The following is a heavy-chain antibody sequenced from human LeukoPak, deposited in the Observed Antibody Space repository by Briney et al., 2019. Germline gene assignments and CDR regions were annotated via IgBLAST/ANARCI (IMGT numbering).Heavy chain of an antibody. CDR2: IYYGGST. Sequence: SETLSLTCTDSGGSIRGYYWSWIRQPPGKGLEWIGNIYYGGSTDYNPSLKSRVTISVDTSKNQFSLKLSSVTAADTAVYYCARNRDYYDSSGYHYYYYYYMDVWGKGTTVTVSS. J-gene: IGHJ6*03. CDR3: ARNRDYYDSSGYHYYYYYYMDV. CDR1: GGSIRGYY. V-gene: IGHV4-59*12. D-gene: IGHD3-22*01.